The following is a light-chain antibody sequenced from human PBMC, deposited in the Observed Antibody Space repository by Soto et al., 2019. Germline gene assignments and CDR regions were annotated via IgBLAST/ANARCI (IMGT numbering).Light chain of an antibody. CDR3: QQYYSTPFA. CDR1: QNISRF. V-gene: IGKV1-39*01. Sequence: DIQMTQAPSSLSASIGDRVTISCRASQNISRFLSWYQQKPGKAPNLLIYTASSLQGGVPSRFSASGSGTDFTLTISSLQAEDVAVYYCQQYYSTPFAFGGGTKVEIK. J-gene: IGKJ4*01. CDR2: TAS.